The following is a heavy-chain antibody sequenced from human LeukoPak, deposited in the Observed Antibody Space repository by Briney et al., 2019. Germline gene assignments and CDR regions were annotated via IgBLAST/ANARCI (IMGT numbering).Heavy chain of an antibody. J-gene: IGHJ3*02. CDR2: ISSSSSYI. V-gene: IGHV3-21*01. Sequence: GGSLRLSCAASGFTFSSYAMSWVRQAPGKGLEWVSSISSSSSYIYYADSVKGRFTISRDNAKNSLYLQMNSLRAEDTAVYYCARVIAAGEHAFDIWGQGTMVTVSS. CDR1: GFTFSSYA. CDR3: ARVIAAGEHAFDI. D-gene: IGHD6-13*01.